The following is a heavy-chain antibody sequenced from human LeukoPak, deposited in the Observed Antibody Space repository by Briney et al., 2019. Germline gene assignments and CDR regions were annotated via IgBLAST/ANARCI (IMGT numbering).Heavy chain of an antibody. D-gene: IGHD5-12*01. J-gene: IGHJ4*02. CDR3: AGGGSKWLRLGVFDY. CDR2: IIPIFGTA. Sequence: WASVTVSCTAPGYTFTSYGISWVRQAPGQGLEWMGGIIPIFGTANYAQKFQGRVTITADESTSTAYMELSSLRSEDTAVYYCAGGGSKWLRLGVFDYWGQGTLVTVSS. CDR1: GYTFTSYG. V-gene: IGHV1-69*13.